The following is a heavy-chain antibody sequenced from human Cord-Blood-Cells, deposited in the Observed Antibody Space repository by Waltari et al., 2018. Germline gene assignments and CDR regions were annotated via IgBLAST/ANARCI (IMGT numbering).Heavy chain of an antibody. Sequence: QVQLVQSGAEVTKPGASVKVPCQVSGYTSIGCYRHWVRQAPGQGLEWMGWINPNGGGTNYAQKFQGRVTMTRDTSISTAYMELSRLRSDDTAVYYCARDVGIFLGSSYYFDYWGQGTLVTVSS. D-gene: IGHD6-6*01. J-gene: IGHJ4*02. CDR3: ARDVGIFLGSSYYFDY. CDR1: GYTSIGCY. V-gene: IGHV1-2*02. CDR2: INPNGGGT.